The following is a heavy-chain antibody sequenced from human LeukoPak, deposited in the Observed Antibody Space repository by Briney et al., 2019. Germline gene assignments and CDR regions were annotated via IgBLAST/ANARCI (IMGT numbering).Heavy chain of an antibody. CDR2: ITTSSTYI. Sequence: GGSLRLSCAASGFTFSSYSMNWVRQAPGKGLEWVSSITTSSTYISYADSVKGRFTISRDNAKNSLYLQMNSLRAEDTAVYYCARGKYSSGWFDYWGQGTLVTVSS. J-gene: IGHJ4*02. CDR3: ARGKYSSGWFDY. CDR1: GFTFSSYS. V-gene: IGHV3-21*01. D-gene: IGHD6-19*01.